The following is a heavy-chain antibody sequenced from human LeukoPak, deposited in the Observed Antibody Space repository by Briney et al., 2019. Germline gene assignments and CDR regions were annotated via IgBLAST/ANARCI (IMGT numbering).Heavy chain of an antibody. V-gene: IGHV3-7*01. Sequence: PGGSLRLSCAGSGFTFSNYWMGWVRQAPGKGPEWVANIKQDGREKHYVDSVKGRFTISRDNAKSSLYLQMNSLRVEDTAVYYCTRDEAAATNWGQGTLVTVSS. CDR2: IKQDGREK. CDR1: GFTFSNYW. CDR3: TRDEAAATN. J-gene: IGHJ4*02. D-gene: IGHD6-13*01.